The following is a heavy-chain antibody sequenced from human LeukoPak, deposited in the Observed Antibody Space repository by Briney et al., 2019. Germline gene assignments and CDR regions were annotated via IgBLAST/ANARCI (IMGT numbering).Heavy chain of an antibody. V-gene: IGHV3-9*01. D-gene: IGHD6-19*01. CDR2: ISWNSGRI. CDR1: GFTFDDYA. J-gene: IGHJ4*02. Sequence: PGGSLRLSCAASGFTFDDYAMHWVRQAPGKGLEWVSTISWNSGRIAYADSVKGRFTISRDNSKNTLYLQMNSLRAEDTAVYYCARSVGSGRFDYWGQGTLVTVSS. CDR3: ARSVGSGRFDY.